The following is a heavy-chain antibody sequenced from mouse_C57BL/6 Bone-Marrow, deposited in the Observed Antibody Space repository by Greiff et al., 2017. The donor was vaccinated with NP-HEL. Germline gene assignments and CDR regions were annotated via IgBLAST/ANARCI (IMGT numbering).Heavy chain of an antibody. V-gene: IGHV1-7*01. CDR3: SRNYYGSFFDY. D-gene: IGHD1-1*01. CDR1: GYTFTSYW. Sequence: QVQLQQSGAELAKPGASVKLSCKASGYTFTSYWMHWVKQRPGQGLEWIGYINPSSGYTKYNQKFKDKATLTEDKSSSTAYMQQSNLTYEDSAVYYCSRNYYGSFFDYGGQGTTLTVSS. J-gene: IGHJ2*01. CDR2: INPSSGYT.